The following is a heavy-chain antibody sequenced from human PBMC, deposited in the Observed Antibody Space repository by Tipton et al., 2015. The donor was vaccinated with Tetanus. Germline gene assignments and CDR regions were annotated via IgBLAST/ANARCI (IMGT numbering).Heavy chain of an antibody. D-gene: IGHD6-19*01. CDR3: ARFFGSGWPIDY. Sequence: QLVQSGAEVKKPGESLKISCEGSGYNFTTYWIGWVRQMPGKGLEWMGIIYPRDSDTRYSPSFQGQVTISADKSITSAHLEWSSLKASDTAMYYCARFFGSGWPIDYWGQGTLVTVSS. V-gene: IGHV5-51*01. J-gene: IGHJ4*02. CDR2: IYPRDSDT. CDR1: GYNFTTYW.